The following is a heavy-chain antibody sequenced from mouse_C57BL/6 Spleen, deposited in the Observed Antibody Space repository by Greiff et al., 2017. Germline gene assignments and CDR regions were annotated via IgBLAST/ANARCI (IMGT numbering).Heavy chain of an antibody. D-gene: IGHD1-1*01. CDR2: ISSGSSTI. J-gene: IGHJ4*01. Sequence: EVQLQESGGGLVKPGGSLKLSCAASGFTFSDYGMHWVRQAPEKGLEWVAYISSGSSTIYYADTVKGRFTISRDNAKNTLFLQMTSLRSEDTAMYYCARALITTVVDPYAMDYWGQGTSVTVSS. CDR1: GFTFSDYG. CDR3: ARALITTVVDPYAMDY. V-gene: IGHV5-17*01.